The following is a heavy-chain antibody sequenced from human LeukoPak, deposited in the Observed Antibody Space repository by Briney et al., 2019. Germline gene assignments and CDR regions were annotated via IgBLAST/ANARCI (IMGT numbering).Heavy chain of an antibody. CDR1: GFTFSSYS. CDR2: ISSSSSTI. D-gene: IGHD2-15*01. J-gene: IGHJ4*02. CDR3: ARGDCSGASCLLADY. V-gene: IGHV3-48*02. Sequence: PGGSLGLSCAASGFTFSSYSMNWVRQAPGKGLEWVSYISSSSSTIYYADSVKGRFTISRDNAKNSQYLQMNSLRDEDTAVYYCARGDCSGASCLLADYWGQGTLVTVSS.